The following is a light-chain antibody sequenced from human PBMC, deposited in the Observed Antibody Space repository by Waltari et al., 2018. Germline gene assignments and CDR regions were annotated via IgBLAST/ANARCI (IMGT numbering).Light chain of an antibody. Sequence: QSALTQPASVSGSPGQSITISGTGTSSDIGGNTFVSRYQQYPGKVPKLIIYDVNNRPSGFSNRFSGSKSGDTASLTISGLQAEDEADYYCSSYISSDIPVVFGGGTKLTVL. CDR1: SSDIGGNTF. V-gene: IGLV2-14*03. CDR2: DVN. J-gene: IGLJ2*01. CDR3: SSYISSDIPVV.